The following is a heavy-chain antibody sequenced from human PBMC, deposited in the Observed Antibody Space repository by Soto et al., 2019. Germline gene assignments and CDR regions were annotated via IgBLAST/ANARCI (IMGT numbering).Heavy chain of an antibody. V-gene: IGHV3-30*03. CDR2: ISYDGSNK. J-gene: IGHJ6*02. CDR3: ACGNGGYYYYGMDV. CDR1: GFTFSSYG. Sequence: PGGSLRLSCASSGFTFSSYGMHWVRQAPGKGLEWVAVISYDGSNKYYADSVKGRFTISRDNSKNTLYLQMNSLRAEDTAVYYCACGNGGYYYYGMDVWGQGTTVTVSS. D-gene: IGHD6-25*01.